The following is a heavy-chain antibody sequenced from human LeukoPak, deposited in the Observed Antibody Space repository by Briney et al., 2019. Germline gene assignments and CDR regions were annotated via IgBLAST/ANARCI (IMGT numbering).Heavy chain of an antibody. Sequence: SETLSLTCTVSGGSISSYYWSWIRQPAGKGLEWIGRIYTSGSTNYNPSLKSRVTMSVDTSKNQFSLKLSSVTAADTAVYYCARDARGSYCSGGSCYRNYYYYGVDVWGQGTTVTVSS. J-gene: IGHJ6*02. CDR2: IYTSGST. CDR1: GGSISSYY. CDR3: ARDARGSYCSGGSCYRNYYYYGVDV. V-gene: IGHV4-4*07. D-gene: IGHD2-15*01.